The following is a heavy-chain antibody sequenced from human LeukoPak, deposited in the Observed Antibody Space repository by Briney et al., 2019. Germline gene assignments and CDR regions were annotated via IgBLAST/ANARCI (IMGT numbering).Heavy chain of an antibody. CDR3: ARLYDFWSGYYRINYFDY. CDR2: INHSGST. D-gene: IGHD3-3*01. CDR1: GGSFSGYY. V-gene: IGHV4-34*01. Sequence: SETLSLTCAVYGGSFSGYYWSWIRQPPGKGLEWIGEINHSGSTNYNPSLKSRVTVSVDTSKNQFSLKLSSVTAADTAVYYCARLYDFWSGYYRINYFDYWGQGTLVTVSS. J-gene: IGHJ4*02.